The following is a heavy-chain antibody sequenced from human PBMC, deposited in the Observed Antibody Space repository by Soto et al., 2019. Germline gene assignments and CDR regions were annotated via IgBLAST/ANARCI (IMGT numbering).Heavy chain of an antibody. CDR3: ARLSGSFDFDY. CDR1: GVSISSTSYN. CDR2: LDYSGTA. D-gene: IGHD1-26*01. Sequence: PSETLSLTCNVSGVSISSTSYNWGWIRQPPGKGLEWIGTLDYSGTAHYNPSLKSRITISADTSKNQFSLKLSSVTAADTAMYYCARLSGSFDFDYWGQGTLVTVSS. V-gene: IGHV4-39*07. J-gene: IGHJ4*02.